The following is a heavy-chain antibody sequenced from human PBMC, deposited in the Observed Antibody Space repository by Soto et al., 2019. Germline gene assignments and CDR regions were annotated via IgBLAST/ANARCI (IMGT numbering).Heavy chain of an antibody. CDR2: IDPSDSYT. CDR1: GYSFTSYW. J-gene: IGHJ6*02. V-gene: IGHV5-10-1*01. Sequence: GESLKISCEGSGYSFTSYWISWVRQMPGKGLEWMGRIDPSDSYTNYSPSFQGHVTISADKSFSTAYLQWSSLKASDTAIYYCARDKTLYGMDVWGQGTTVTVSS. CDR3: ARDKTLYGMDV.